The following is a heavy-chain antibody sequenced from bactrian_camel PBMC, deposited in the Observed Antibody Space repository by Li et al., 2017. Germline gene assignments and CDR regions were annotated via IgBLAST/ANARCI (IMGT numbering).Heavy chain of an antibody. CDR3: AADPPCGLDSAPRHRY. CDR2: IHADGRT. Sequence: QLVESGGGSVQAGESLRLSCVVSGYRYSTYCMGWFRQVPGNEREPLASIHADGRTIYADSVKGRFTISRDNAKNTLSLHMTNLTREDSATYYCAADPPCGLDSAPRHRYWGQGTQVTVS. D-gene: IGHD8*01. J-gene: IGHJ4*01. CDR1: GYRYSTYC. V-gene: IGHV3S67*01.